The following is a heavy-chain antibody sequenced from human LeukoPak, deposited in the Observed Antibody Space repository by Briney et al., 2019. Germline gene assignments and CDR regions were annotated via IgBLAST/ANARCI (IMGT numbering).Heavy chain of an antibody. Sequence: GGSLRLSCAASGFTFSTYGMHWVRQAPGKGLEWVAFIRYEGSNKYYADSVKGRFTIARDNSKNTLYLQMNSLRAEDTAVYYCVKGKGGRITMIALGYWGQGALVTVSS. J-gene: IGHJ4*02. CDR1: GFTFSTYG. V-gene: IGHV3-30*02. D-gene: IGHD3-22*01. CDR2: IRYEGSNK. CDR3: VKGKGGRITMIALGY.